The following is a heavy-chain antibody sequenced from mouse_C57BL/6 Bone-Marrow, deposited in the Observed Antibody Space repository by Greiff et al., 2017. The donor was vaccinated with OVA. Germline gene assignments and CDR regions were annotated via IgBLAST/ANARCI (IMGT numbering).Heavy chain of an antibody. D-gene: IGHD2-1*01. Sequence: QVQLKQSGAELVRPGASVKLSCKASGYTFTDYYINWVKQRPGQGLEWIARIYPGSGNTYYNEKFKGKATLTAEKSSSTAYMQLSSLTSEDSAVYFCARGNYGNYEGAWFAYWGQGTLVTVSA. CDR2: IYPGSGNT. V-gene: IGHV1-76*01. CDR1: GYTFTDYY. J-gene: IGHJ3*01. CDR3: ARGNYGNYEGAWFAY.